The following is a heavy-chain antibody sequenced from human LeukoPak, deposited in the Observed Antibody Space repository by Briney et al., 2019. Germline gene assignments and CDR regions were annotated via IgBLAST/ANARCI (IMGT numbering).Heavy chain of an antibody. J-gene: IGHJ4*02. V-gene: IGHV3-23*01. Sequence: GGSLRLSCAASGFTFSNYAMSWVRQAPGKGLEWVSAITGSGGNTYYADSVKGRFTISRDNSENTVFLQMNSLRAEDTAVYYCAKWGDYDVLTGYYVSDYWGQGTLVTVSS. CDR1: GFTFSNYA. CDR2: ITGSGGNT. CDR3: AKWGDYDVLTGYYVSDY. D-gene: IGHD3-9*01.